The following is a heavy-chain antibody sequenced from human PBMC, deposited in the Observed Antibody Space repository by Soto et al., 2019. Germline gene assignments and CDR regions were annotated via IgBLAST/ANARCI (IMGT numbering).Heavy chain of an antibody. V-gene: IGHV3-30*18. CDR1: GFSFSNYG. Sequence: LRLSCVASGFSFSNYGMHWVRQAPGKGLEWVAFVSSDGNNKYYAESVKGRFTISRDNAKNTLYLQVDRLTVDDTAVYYCAKDRVIQLLPIWPDPWGQGTLVTVSS. D-gene: IGHD2-2*01. J-gene: IGHJ5*02. CDR2: VSSDGNNK. CDR3: AKDRVIQLLPIWPDP.